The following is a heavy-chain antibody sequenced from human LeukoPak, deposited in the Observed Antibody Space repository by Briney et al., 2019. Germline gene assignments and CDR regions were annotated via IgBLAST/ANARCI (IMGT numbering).Heavy chain of an antibody. CDR1: GYSISSGYY. V-gene: IGHV4-38-2*01. CDR2: IYHSGTT. D-gene: IGHD3-22*01. CDR3: AWKYYYFSSGYFYVDQ. Sequence: PSETLSLTCAVSGYSISSGYYWGWIRQSPEKGLEWIGSIYHSGTTYYNPSLKSRVTISIDTSKNQFSLHLNAVTAADTAVYYCAWKYYYFSSGYFYVDQWGQGILVTVSS. J-gene: IGHJ4*02.